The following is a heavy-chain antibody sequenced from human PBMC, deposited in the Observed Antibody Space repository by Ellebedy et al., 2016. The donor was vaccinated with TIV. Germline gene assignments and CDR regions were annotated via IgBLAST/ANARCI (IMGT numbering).Heavy chain of an antibody. V-gene: IGHV3-30-3*01. Sequence: PGGSLRLSCTVSGFTFSSYPIHWVRLAPGKGLEWVTLISYDGTTQYNADSVKGRFTISRDNSKNTVYLQMNSLRREDTALYYCATSAVGHSHGYYSDYWGQGTLVTVSA. D-gene: IGHD5-18*01. J-gene: IGHJ4*02. CDR3: ATSAVGHSHGYYSDY. CDR2: ISYDGTTQ. CDR1: GFTFSSYP.